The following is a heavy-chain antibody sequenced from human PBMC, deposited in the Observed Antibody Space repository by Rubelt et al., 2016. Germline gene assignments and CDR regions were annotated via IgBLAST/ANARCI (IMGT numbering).Heavy chain of an antibody. CDR3: ARDPGDSSSWYGNYYGMDV. Sequence: GGSFSGYYWSWIRQPPGKGLAWLGDINHSGSTNYNPSLKSRVTISVATSQNQFSLQLNSVTPEDTAVYYCARDPGDSSSWYGNYYGMDVWGQGTTVTVSS. CDR2: INHSGST. CDR1: GGSFSGYY. D-gene: IGHD6-13*01. V-gene: IGHV4-34*01. J-gene: IGHJ6*02.